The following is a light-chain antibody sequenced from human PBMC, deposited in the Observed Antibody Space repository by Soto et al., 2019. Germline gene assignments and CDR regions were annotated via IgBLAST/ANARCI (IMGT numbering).Light chain of an antibody. CDR2: GAY. V-gene: IGKV3-15*01. CDR1: QSVGSH. Sequence: EIVMTQSPATLSVSPGERATLSCRASQSVGSHVAWYQQRPGQPPRLLIYGAYYRATGIPARFSGSGSGTDFTLTISRLEPEDFAVYYCQQYGSMWTFGQGTKVDI. J-gene: IGKJ1*01. CDR3: QQYGSMWT.